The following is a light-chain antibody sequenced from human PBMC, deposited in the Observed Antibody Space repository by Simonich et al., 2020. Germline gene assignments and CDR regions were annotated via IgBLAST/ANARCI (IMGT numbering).Light chain of an antibody. Sequence: SYELTQPSSVSVSPGQTARITCSGDVLAKKYARWFQQKPGQAPVLVIYKDSERPSGFPDRFSGSSSGTTVTLTISGAQVEEEADYYCYSAADNNVVFGGGTKLTVL. CDR3: YSAADNNVV. CDR1: VLAKKY. J-gene: IGLJ2*01. V-gene: IGLV3-27*01. CDR2: KDS.